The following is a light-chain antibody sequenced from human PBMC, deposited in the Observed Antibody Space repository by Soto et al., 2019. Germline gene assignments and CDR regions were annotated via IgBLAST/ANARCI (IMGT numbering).Light chain of an antibody. CDR2: GKS. CDR1: SSNIGAGYD. CDR3: QSYDSSLRSLV. V-gene: IGLV1-40*01. Sequence: QLVLTQPPSVSGAPGQRVTISCTGSSSNIGAGYDVHWYQQLPGTAPKLLIYGKSNRPSGVPDRFSCSKSGTSASLAINGLQAEDEADDYCQSYDSSLRSLVCGGGTMVTVL. J-gene: IGLJ2*01.